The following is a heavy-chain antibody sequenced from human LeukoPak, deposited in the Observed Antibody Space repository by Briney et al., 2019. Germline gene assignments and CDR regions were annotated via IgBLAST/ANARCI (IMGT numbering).Heavy chain of an antibody. CDR1: GYTFTSYG. Sequence: ASVKVSCKASGYTFTSYGISWVRQAPGQGVEWMGWISAYNGNTNYAQKLQGRVTMTTDTSTSTAYMELRSLRSDDTAVYYCARDLKSVRKNTIFEIDYWGQGTLVTVSS. CDR3: ARDLKSVRKNTIFEIDY. J-gene: IGHJ4*02. D-gene: IGHD3-3*01. V-gene: IGHV1-18*01. CDR2: ISAYNGNT.